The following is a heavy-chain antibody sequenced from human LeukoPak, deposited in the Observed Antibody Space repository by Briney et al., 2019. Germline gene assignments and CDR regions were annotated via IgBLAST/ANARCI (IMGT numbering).Heavy chain of an antibody. D-gene: IGHD2-2*02. CDR3: ARDRCSSTSCHTIAPEYYFDY. Sequence: ASVKVSCKASGYTFTSYYMHWVRQAPGQGLEWMGIINPSGGSTSYAQKFQGRVSMTRGTSTSTVYMELSSLRSEDTAVYYCARDRCSSTSCHTIAPEYYFDYWGQGTLVTVSS. CDR1: GYTFTSYY. J-gene: IGHJ4*02. V-gene: IGHV1-46*01. CDR2: INPSGGST.